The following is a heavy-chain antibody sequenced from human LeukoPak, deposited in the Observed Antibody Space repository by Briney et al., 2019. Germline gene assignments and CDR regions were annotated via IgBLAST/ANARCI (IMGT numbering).Heavy chain of an antibody. D-gene: IGHD5-24*01. CDR2: IGGST. Sequence: ASVKVSCKASGYTFSNYYIHWVRQAPGQGLEWMGIIGGSTNYAQKFQGRVTMTRDTSTSTVYMELSRLRSEDTAVCYCARVRDGYNDAYDIWGQGTMVTVSS. CDR3: ARVRDGYNDAYDI. CDR1: GYTFSNYY. V-gene: IGHV1-46*01. J-gene: IGHJ3*02.